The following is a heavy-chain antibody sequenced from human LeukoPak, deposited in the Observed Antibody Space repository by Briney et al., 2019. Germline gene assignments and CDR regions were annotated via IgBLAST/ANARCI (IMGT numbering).Heavy chain of an antibody. CDR2: IRYDGSNK. CDR1: GFTFSSYG. CDR3: AKVGGVSYYYGSGSYYPHGYYYYYMDV. D-gene: IGHD3-10*01. V-gene: IGHV3-30*02. Sequence: GGSLRLSCAASGFTFSSYGMHWVRQAPGKGLEWVAFIRYDGSNKYYADSVKGRFTISRDNSKNTLYLQMNSLRAEDTAVYYCAKVGGVSYYYGSGSYYPHGYYYYYMDVWGKGTTVTLSS. J-gene: IGHJ6*03.